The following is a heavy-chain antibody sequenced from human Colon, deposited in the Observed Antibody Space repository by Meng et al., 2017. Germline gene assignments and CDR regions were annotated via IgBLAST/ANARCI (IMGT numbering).Heavy chain of an antibody. D-gene: IGHD3-22*01. V-gene: IGHV4-4*02. Sequence: PGLRDPFGTLALSCVVSCGPLISINWWTWVRQAPGKGLEWIGKIYRSGSTNYNPSLKSRVTISIDTSKNEFSLKLTSVTAADTALYYCARRVQYSSGYYYFDFWGQGTLVTVSS. CDR2: IYRSGST. CDR3: ARRVQYSSGYYYFDF. CDR1: CGPLISINW. J-gene: IGHJ4*02.